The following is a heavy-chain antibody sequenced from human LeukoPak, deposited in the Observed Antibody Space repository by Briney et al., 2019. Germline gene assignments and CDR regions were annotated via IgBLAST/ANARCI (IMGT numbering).Heavy chain of an antibody. Sequence: SETLSLTCVVSGGSVSGYYWGWIRQPPGRGLEWIGYVYYSGSTNYNPSFKSRITISVDTSRNQFSLQLSSVTAADTAVYYCARIHRYCSGGACYVLDNWGQGTLVTVSS. CDR2: VYYSGST. V-gene: IGHV4-59*02. J-gene: IGHJ4*02. D-gene: IGHD2-15*01. CDR1: GGSVSGYY. CDR3: ARIHRYCSGGACYVLDN.